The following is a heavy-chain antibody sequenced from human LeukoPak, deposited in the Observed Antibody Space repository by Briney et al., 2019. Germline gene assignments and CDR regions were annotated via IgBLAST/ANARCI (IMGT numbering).Heavy chain of an antibody. CDR3: ARRGYGSGSNGGAFDI. D-gene: IGHD3-10*01. CDR2: ISAYNGNT. V-gene: IGHV1-18*01. J-gene: IGHJ3*02. Sequence: ASVKVSCKASGYTFTSYGISWVRQAPGQGLEWMGWISAYNGNTNYAQKLQGRVTMTTDTSTSTAYMELRSLRSDDTAVYYCARRGYGSGSNGGAFDIWGQGTMVTVSS. CDR1: GYTFTSYG.